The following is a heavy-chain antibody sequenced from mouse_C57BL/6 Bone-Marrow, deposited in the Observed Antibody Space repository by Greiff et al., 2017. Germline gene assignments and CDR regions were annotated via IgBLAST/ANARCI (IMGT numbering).Heavy chain of an antibody. D-gene: IGHD1-1*01. Sequence: EVKLMESGGGLVKPGGSLKLSCAASGFTFSSYTMSWVRQTPEKRLQWVAAISGGGGNPYYPDNVKGRFTISRDNAKNILYLQLSSLRSEDTALDYCSRQVTTVLATKYFDVWGTGTTVTVAS. V-gene: IGHV5-9*01. CDR1: GFTFSSYT. CDR3: SRQVTTVLATKYFDV. CDR2: ISGGGGNP. J-gene: IGHJ1*03.